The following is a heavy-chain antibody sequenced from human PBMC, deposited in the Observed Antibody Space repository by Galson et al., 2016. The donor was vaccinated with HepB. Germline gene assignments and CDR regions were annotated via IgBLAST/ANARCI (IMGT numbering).Heavy chain of an antibody. D-gene: IGHD3-10*01. CDR3: AREFGT. CDR2: IYNSGST. CDR1: GDSIISSRYYY. V-gene: IGHV4-61*02. Sequence: TLSLTCTVSGDSIISSRYYYWTWIRQPVGRELEWIGLIYNSGSTNYNPSPKSRVTISLDTPKNQFSLKLSSVTAADTAVYYCAREFGTWGQGTLVTVSS. J-gene: IGHJ5*02.